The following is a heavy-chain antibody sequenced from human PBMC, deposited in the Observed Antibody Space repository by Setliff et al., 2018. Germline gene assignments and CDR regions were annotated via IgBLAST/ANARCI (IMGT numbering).Heavy chain of an antibody. CDR3: AKEVVTYVYDY. Sequence: GSGPTLVNPTQTLTLTCTFSGFSLSTSLVGVGWIRQPPGKALEWLALIYWNDEKRYSPSLKSRLTITKDTSKNQVVLTMTNMDPVDTATYYCAKEVVTYVYDYWGQGTLVTVSS. CDR2: IYWNDEK. CDR1: GFSLSTSLVG. V-gene: IGHV2-5*01. D-gene: IGHD3-16*01. J-gene: IGHJ4*02.